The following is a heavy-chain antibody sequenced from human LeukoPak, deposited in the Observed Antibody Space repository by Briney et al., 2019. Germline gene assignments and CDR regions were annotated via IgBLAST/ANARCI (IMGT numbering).Heavy chain of an antibody. CDR2: IKQDGSEK. J-gene: IGHJ4*02. Sequence: GGSLRLSCAASGFTFSSYWMSWVRQAPGKGLEWVANIKQDGSEKYYVDSVKGRFTISRDNAKNSLYLQMNSLRAEDTAVYYCASYYDFWSGYYNNWGQGTLVTVSS. CDR3: ASYYDFWSGYYNN. D-gene: IGHD3-3*01. CDR1: GFTFSSYW. V-gene: IGHV3-7*01.